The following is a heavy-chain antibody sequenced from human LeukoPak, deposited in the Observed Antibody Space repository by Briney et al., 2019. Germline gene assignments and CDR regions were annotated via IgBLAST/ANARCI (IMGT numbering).Heavy chain of an antibody. J-gene: IGHJ6*02. CDR2: INPSGGST. CDR3: ARSGGLLAGSNYYYYGMDV. CDR1: GYTFTSYY. D-gene: IGHD6-19*01. V-gene: IGHV1-46*01. Sequence: ASVKVSCKASGYTFTSYYMHWVRQAPGQGLEWMGIINPSGGSTSYAQKFQGRVTMTRDTSTSTVYMELSSLRSEDTAVYYCARSGGLLAGSNYYYYGMDVWGQGTTVTVSS.